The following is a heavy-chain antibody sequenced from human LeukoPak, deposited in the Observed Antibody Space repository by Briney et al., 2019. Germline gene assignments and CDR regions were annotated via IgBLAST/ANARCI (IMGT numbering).Heavy chain of an antibody. Sequence: GGSLRLSCAASGFTFSDYYMSWIRQAPGKGLEWVSYISSSGSTIYYADSVKGRFTIFRDNAKNSLYLQMNSLRAEDTAVYYCASRALRGSVVVPATDYYYHMDVWGKGTTVTVSS. CDR3: ASRALRGSVVVPATDYYYHMDV. CDR2: ISSSGSTI. V-gene: IGHV3-11*01. J-gene: IGHJ6*03. CDR1: GFTFSDYY. D-gene: IGHD2-2*01.